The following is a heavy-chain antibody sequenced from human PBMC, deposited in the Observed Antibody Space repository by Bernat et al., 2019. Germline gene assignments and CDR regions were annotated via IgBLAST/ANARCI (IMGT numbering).Heavy chain of an antibody. J-gene: IGHJ6*02. CDR1: GYTLTELS. Sequence: QVQLVQSGAEVKKPGASVKVSCKVSGYTLTELSMHWVRQAPGKGLEWMGGFDPEDGETIYAQKFQGRVTMTEDTSTDTAYMELSSLRSEDTAVYYCATVQTIWSGTNYYYYGMDVWGQGTTVTVSS. V-gene: IGHV1-24*01. D-gene: IGHD3-3*01. CDR3: ATVQTIWSGTNYYYYGMDV. CDR2: FDPEDGET.